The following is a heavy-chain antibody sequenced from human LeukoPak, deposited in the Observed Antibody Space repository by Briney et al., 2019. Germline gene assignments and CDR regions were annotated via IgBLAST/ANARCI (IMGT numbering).Heavy chain of an antibody. Sequence: SETLSLTCTVSGGSVSSGSYYWSWIRQPPGKGLEWIGYIYYSGSTNYNPSLKSRVTISVDTSKNQFSLKLSSVTAADTAVYYCARDRSTGIDDAFDIWGQGTMVTVPS. CDR3: ARDRSTGIDDAFDI. D-gene: IGHD3-10*01. CDR2: IYYSGST. V-gene: IGHV4-61*01. CDR1: GGSVSSGSYY. J-gene: IGHJ3*02.